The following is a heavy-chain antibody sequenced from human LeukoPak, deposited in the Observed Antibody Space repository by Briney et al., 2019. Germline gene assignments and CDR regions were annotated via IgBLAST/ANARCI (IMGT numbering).Heavy chain of an antibody. D-gene: IGHD5-24*01. Sequence: PSETLSLTCTVSGGSINTPTYYWGWIRQTPGKGLEWIGNIFYSGGTYYSPSLTSRVTISLDTSKNQFSLKLSSVTASDTAVYYCARTEGMATITYFDYWGQGTLVTVSS. CDR2: IFYSGGT. CDR1: GGSINTPTYY. CDR3: ARTEGMATITYFDY. V-gene: IGHV4-39*07. J-gene: IGHJ4*02.